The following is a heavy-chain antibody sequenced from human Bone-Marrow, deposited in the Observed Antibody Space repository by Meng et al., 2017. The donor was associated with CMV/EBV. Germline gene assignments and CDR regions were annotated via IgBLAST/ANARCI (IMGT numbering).Heavy chain of an antibody. CDR2: ISSSGSTI. V-gene: IGHV3-48*03. J-gene: IGHJ6*02. Sequence: GESLKISCAASGFTFSSYEMNWVRQAPGKGLEWVSYISSSGSTIYYADSVKGRFTISRDNAKNSLYLQMNSLRAEDTAVYYCASGYSYGGGYYYYGMAVWGPGNTVTVSS. CDR1: GFTFSSYE. D-gene: IGHD5-18*01. CDR3: ASGYSYGGGYYYYGMAV.